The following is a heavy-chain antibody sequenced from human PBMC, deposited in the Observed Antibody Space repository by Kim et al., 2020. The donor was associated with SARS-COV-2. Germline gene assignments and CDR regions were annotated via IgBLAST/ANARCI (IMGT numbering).Heavy chain of an antibody. CDR3: ASRGHLTYYYDSSGYYLDY. V-gene: IGHV4-4*02. CDR2: IYHSGST. CDR1: GGSISSSNW. D-gene: IGHD3-22*01. Sequence: SETLSLTCAVSGGSISSSNWWSWVRQPPGKGLEWIGEIYHSGSTNYNPSLKSRVTISVDKSKNQFSLKLSSVTAADTAVYYCASRGHLTYYYDSSGYYLDYWGQGTLVTVSS. J-gene: IGHJ4*02.